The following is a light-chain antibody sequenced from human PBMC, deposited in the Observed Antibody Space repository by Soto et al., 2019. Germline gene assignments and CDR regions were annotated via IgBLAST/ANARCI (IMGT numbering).Light chain of an antibody. V-gene: IGKV3-20*01. J-gene: IGKJ4*02. CDR2: GAS. CDR3: QQYGSSPPR. Sequence: EVVLTQSPGTLSVSPGEGATLSFRASQSVSSSNLAWYQQKPGQAPRLLIYGASSRATGIPDRFSGSGSGTDFTLTIRRLEPEDFAVYYCQQYGSSPPRFGGGTKVDVK. CDR1: QSVSSSN.